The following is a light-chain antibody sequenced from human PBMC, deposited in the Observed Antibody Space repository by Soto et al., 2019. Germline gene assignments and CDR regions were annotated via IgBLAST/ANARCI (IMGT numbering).Light chain of an antibody. J-gene: IGKJ1*01. CDR2: GAS. CDR1: QSVSSSY. CDR3: QQYRSSPPWT. Sequence: EIVLTQSPGTLSLSPGERATLSCRASQSVSSSYLAWYQQKPGQAPRLLIYGASSRATGIPDRFSGSGSGTDFTITISRRAPEDFAVYYCQQYRSSPPWTFGQGTKVEIK. V-gene: IGKV3-20*01.